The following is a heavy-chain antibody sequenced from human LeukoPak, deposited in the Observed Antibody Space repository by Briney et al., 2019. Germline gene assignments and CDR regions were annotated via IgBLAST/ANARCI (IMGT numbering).Heavy chain of an antibody. D-gene: IGHD4-23*01. CDR2: IYSGGST. CDR3: ARGPTTVVTHFDY. J-gene: IGHJ4*02. V-gene: IGHV3-53*01. Sequence: GGSLRLSCAASGFTVSSNYMSWVRQAPGKGLEWVSVIYSGGSTYYADSVKGRFTISRDNSKNTLYLQMNSQRAEDTAVYYCARGPTTVVTHFDYWGQGTLVTVSS. CDR1: GFTVSSNY.